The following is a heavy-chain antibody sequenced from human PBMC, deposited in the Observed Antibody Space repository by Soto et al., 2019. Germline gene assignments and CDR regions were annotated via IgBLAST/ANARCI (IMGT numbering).Heavy chain of an antibody. V-gene: IGHV1-18*01. CDR1: GYTFTSYG. CDR2: ISANNGNT. CDR3: AGDYAGSHFGY. J-gene: IGHJ4*02. D-gene: IGHD4-17*01. Sequence: QVQLVQSGAEVKKPGASVKVSCKASGYTFTSYGISWVRQAPGQGLEWMGWISANNGNTNYAQKLQGRVTMTTDTFPKTVFKELRSLRSDDPGVEYWAGDYAGSHFGYWGQGTLVTVSS.